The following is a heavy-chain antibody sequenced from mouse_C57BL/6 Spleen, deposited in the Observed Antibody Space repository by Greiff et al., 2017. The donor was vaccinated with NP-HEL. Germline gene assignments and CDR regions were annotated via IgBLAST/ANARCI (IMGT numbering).Heavy chain of an antibody. CDR1: GYTFTDYY. CDR2: IYPGSGNT. CDR3: ARGGYYFDY. V-gene: IGHV1-76*01. Sequence: QVQLQQSVAELVRPGASVKLSCKASGYTFTDYYIHWVKQRPGQGLEWIARIYPGSGNTYYNEKFKGKATLTAEKSSSTAYRQLSSLTSEDSAVYFCARGGYYFDYRGQGTTLTVSS. J-gene: IGHJ2*01.